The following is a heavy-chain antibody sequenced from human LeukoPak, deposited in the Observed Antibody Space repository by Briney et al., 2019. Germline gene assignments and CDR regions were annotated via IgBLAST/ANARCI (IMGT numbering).Heavy chain of an antibody. D-gene: IGHD7-27*01. CDR3: ARAFLGTLYYFDS. Sequence: SETLSLTCAVYGGSFSGYYWSWVRQPPGKGLEWVGEINHSGSTNYNPSLRSRVTISVDTSKIQFSLKLSSATAADTAVYYCARAFLGTLYYFDSWGQGTLVTVSS. CDR1: GGSFSGYY. V-gene: IGHV4-34*01. J-gene: IGHJ4*02. CDR2: INHSGST.